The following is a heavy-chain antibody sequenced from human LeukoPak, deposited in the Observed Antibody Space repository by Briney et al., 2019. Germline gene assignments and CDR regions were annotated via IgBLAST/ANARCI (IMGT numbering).Heavy chain of an antibody. Sequence: GGSLRLSCAASGFTLSSYAMSWVRQAPGKGLEWVSAISGSGGSTYYADSVKGRFTISRDNSKNTLYLQMNSLRAEDTAVYYYAKRLTVGATVYFDYWGQGTLVTVSS. CDR3: AKRLTVGATVYFDY. V-gene: IGHV3-23*01. J-gene: IGHJ4*02. D-gene: IGHD1-26*01. CDR2: ISGSGGST. CDR1: GFTLSSYA.